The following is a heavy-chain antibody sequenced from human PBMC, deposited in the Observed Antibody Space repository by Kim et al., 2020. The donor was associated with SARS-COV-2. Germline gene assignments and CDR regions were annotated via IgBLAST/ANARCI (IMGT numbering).Heavy chain of an antibody. CDR2: ISSSGSTI. CDR1: GFTFSSYE. Sequence: GGSLRLSCAASGFTFSSYEMNWVRQAPGKGLEWVSYISSSGSTINYADSVKGRFTIYRDNAKNSLYLQMNSLRAEDTAVYYCARDPYSSSYNYHNMDVWGPGAPVSVSS. D-gene: IGHD6-13*01. J-gene: IGHJ6*02. V-gene: IGHV3-48*03. CDR3: ARDPYSSSYNYHNMDV.